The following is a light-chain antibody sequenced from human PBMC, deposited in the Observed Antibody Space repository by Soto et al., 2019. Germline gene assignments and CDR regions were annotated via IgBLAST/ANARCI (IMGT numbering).Light chain of an antibody. CDR2: SAS. V-gene: IGKV1-12*01. CDR3: QQTNSPFT. CDR1: QDISNW. J-gene: IGKJ3*01. Sequence: QMIQLPSSVSAAVGDRVNITCRASQDISNWLAWYQQKPRKAPKLLIYSASSLYTGVPSRFSGSGSGTDFTLTISRLQTEDFATYFCQQTNSPFTFGPGTQVDFK.